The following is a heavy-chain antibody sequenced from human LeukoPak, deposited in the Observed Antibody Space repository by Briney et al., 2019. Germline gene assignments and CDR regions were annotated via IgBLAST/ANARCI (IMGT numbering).Heavy chain of an antibody. CDR1: GYTFTGYY. Sequence: ASVKVSCKASGYTFTGYYMHWVRQAPGQGREWMGWINPNSGGTNYAQKFQGRVTMTRDTSISTAYMELSRLRSDDTAVYYCARSIAAAASFDYWGQGTLVTVSS. J-gene: IGHJ4*02. D-gene: IGHD6-13*01. V-gene: IGHV1-2*02. CDR3: ARSIAAAASFDY. CDR2: INPNSGGT.